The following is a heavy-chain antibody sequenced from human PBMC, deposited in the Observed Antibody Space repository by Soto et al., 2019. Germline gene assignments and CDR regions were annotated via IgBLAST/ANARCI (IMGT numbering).Heavy chain of an antibody. V-gene: IGHV3-48*02. Sequence: PGGSLRLSCAASGFTFSSYSMNWVRQAPGKGLEWVPYISSSSSTIYYADSVKGRFTISRDNAKNSLYLQMNSLRDEDTAVYYCAREPGGYYDSSGHLNWFDPWGQGTLVTVSS. D-gene: IGHD3-22*01. J-gene: IGHJ5*02. CDR2: ISSSSSTI. CDR3: AREPGGYYDSSGHLNWFDP. CDR1: GFTFSSYS.